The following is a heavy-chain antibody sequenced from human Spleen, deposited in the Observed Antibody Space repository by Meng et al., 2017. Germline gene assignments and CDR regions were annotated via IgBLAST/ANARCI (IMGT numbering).Heavy chain of an antibody. Sequence: GESLKTSCAASGFTFSSYAMSWVRQAPGKGLEWVSAISGSAGSTYYADSVKGRFTISRDNSKNTLYLQMNSLRAEDTAVYYCAKEPGGSSGYYLDYWDQGTLVTVSS. V-gene: IGHV3-23*01. CDR1: GFTFSSYA. D-gene: IGHD3-22*01. CDR2: ISGSAGST. CDR3: AKEPGGSSGYYLDY. J-gene: IGHJ4*02.